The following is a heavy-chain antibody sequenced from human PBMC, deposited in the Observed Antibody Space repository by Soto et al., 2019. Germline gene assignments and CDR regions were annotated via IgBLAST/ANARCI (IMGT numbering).Heavy chain of an antibody. CDR2: INHSGST. Sequence: SETLSLTCAVYGGSFSGYYWSWIRQPPGKGLEWIGEINHSGSTNYNPSLKSRVTISVDTSKNQFSLKLSSVTAADTAVYYCARAADFDLWGRGTLVTVSS. J-gene: IGHJ2*01. CDR1: GGSFSGYY. CDR3: ARAADFDL. V-gene: IGHV4-34*01.